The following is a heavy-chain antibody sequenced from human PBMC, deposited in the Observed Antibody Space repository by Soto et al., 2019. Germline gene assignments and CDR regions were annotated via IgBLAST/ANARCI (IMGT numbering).Heavy chain of an antibody. V-gene: IGHV1-8*01. CDR2: MNPNSGNT. D-gene: IGHD6-6*01. CDR3: ARRVAARPLYYYYYMDV. Sequence: ASVKVSCKASGYTFTSYDINWVRQATGQGLEWMGWMNPNSGNTGYAQKFQGRVTMTRNTSISTAYMELSSLRSEDTAVYCCARRVAARPLYYYYYMDVWGKGTTVTVSS. J-gene: IGHJ6*03. CDR1: GYTFTSYD.